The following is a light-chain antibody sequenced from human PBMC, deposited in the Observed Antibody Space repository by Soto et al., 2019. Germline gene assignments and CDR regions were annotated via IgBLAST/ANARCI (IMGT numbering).Light chain of an antibody. CDR1: QGISNY. V-gene: IGKV1-27*01. Sequence: DIQMTQSPSSLSASVGDRVTITCRASQGISNYLAWYQQKPGKVPKLLIYAASTLQSGVPSRFSGSGSGTDFTLTISRLQPDDFATYYCQQYHIYSGTFGQGTKVDI. CDR3: QQYHIYSGT. CDR2: AAS. J-gene: IGKJ1*01.